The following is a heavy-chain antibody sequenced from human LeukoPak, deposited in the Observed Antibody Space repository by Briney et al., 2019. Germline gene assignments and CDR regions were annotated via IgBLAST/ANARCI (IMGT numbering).Heavy chain of an antibody. CDR2: IKEDGSES. CDR3: ARDPGSGPSAWEN. J-gene: IGHJ4*02. Sequence: GGSLRLSCAASGFIFSTYWMTWVRQAPGKGLEWVANIKEDGSESHYVDSVKGRFTISRDNSKNTLYLQMNSLRAEDTAVYYCARDPGSGPSAWENWGQGTLVTVSS. CDR1: GFIFSTYW. D-gene: IGHD1-26*01. V-gene: IGHV3-7*03.